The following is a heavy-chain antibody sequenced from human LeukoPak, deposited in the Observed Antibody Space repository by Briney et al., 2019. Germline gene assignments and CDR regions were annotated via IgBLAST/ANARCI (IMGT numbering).Heavy chain of an antibody. V-gene: IGHV4-59*08. J-gene: IGHJ5*01. CDR1: GVSISDFY. CDR2: IYNTGHS. Sequence: SETLSLTCTVSGVSISDFYWSWIRQPPGEGLEWIVYIYNTGHSNYNPSLKSRVTMSRDTSKNHLSLNLTTVTAADSAVYYCARHCIGGTCYDSWGQGTLVTVSS. CDR3: ARHCIGGTCYDS. D-gene: IGHD2-15*01.